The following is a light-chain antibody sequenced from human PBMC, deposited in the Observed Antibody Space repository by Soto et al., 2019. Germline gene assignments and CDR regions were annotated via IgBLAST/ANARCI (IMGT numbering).Light chain of an antibody. Sequence: DIVMTQSPDSLAVSLGERATINCRSSQSFLYSSNNKNYLAWYKQKPGQPPKLLISWASTRESGVPDRFSGSGSGTNFTLTISSLQAEDVAVYYCQQYYSTLITFGQGTRLEI. CDR1: QSFLYSSNNKNY. J-gene: IGKJ5*01. CDR3: QQYYSTLIT. V-gene: IGKV4-1*01. CDR2: WAS.